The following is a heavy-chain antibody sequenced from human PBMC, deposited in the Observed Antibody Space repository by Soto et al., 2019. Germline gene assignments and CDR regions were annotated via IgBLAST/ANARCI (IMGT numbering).Heavy chain of an antibody. CDR2: IIPILGIA. CDR3: ARDIYYGSGSLGY. V-gene: IGHV1-69*08. J-gene: IGHJ1*01. CDR1: GGTFSSYT. D-gene: IGHD3-10*01. Sequence: QVQLVQSGAEVKKPGSSVKVSCKASGGTFSSYTISWVRQAPGQGLEWMGRIIPILGIANYAQQFQGRVTITADKSTSTAYMELSSLRSEDPAVYYCARDIYYGSGSLGYWGQGTLVTVSS.